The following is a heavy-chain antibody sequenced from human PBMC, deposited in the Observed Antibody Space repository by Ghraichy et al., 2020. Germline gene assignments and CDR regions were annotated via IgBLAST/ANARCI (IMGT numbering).Heavy chain of an antibody. J-gene: IGHJ4*02. CDR1: GGSISSYY. CDR2: IYTSGST. V-gene: IGHV4-4*07. D-gene: IGHD2-15*01. Sequence: SQTLSLTCTVSGGSISSYYWSWIRQPAGKVLEWIGRIYTSGSTNYNPSLKSRVTMSVDTSKNQFSLKLSSVTAADTAVYYCARASCSGGSCHFDYWGQGTLVTVSS. CDR3: ARASCSGGSCHFDY.